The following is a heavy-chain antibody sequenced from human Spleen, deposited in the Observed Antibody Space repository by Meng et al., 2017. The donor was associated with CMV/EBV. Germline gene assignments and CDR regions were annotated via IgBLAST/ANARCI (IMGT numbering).Heavy chain of an antibody. V-gene: IGHV1-2*02. D-gene: IGHD4-17*01. Sequence: GESLKISCAASGFTFSDYYTHWVRQVPGQGLEWMGWINPNGGSTHYAQKFQGRVTITADTSINTAFMELTRLTSDDTAVYYCTRHGDYLDVWGQGTTVTVSS. CDR2: INPNGGST. J-gene: IGHJ6*02. CDR1: GFTFSDYY. CDR3: TRHGDYLDV.